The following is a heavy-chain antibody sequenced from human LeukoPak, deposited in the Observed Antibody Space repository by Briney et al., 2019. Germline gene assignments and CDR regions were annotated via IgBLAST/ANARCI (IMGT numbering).Heavy chain of an antibody. CDR2: IKYDGSEK. V-gene: IGHV3-7*01. Sequence: GGSLRLSCAASGSTFSGYWMSWVRQAPGKGLGWVANIKYDGSEKYYVDSVKGRFTISRDNAKKSLDLQMNSLRAEDTAVYYCARGRSMDVWGKGTTVTVSS. CDR3: ARGRSMDV. J-gene: IGHJ6*03. CDR1: GSTFSGYW.